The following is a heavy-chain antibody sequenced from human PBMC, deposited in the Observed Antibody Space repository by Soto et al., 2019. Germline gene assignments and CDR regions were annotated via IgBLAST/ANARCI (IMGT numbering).Heavy chain of an antibody. J-gene: IGHJ4*02. CDR2: IKQDGSEK. CDR1: GFTFSSYW. Sequence: ESGGGLVQPGGSLRLSCAASGFTFSSYWMSWVRQAPGKGLEWVANIKQDGSEKYYVDSVKGRFTISRDNAKNSLYLQMNSLRAEDTAVYYCASAPAGYSSSWSDYWGQGTLVTVSS. CDR3: ASAPAGYSSSWSDY. V-gene: IGHV3-7*01. D-gene: IGHD6-13*01.